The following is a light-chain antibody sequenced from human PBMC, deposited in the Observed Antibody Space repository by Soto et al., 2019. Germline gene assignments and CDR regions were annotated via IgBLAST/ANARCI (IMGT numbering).Light chain of an antibody. CDR1: SSNIGNNY. V-gene: IGLV1-51*01. J-gene: IGLJ2*01. Sequence: QSVLTQPPSVSAAPGQKVTISCSGSSSNIGNNYVSWYQQLPGTAPKLLIYDNNKRPSGIPDRFSGSKSGTSATLGITGPQTGDEADYYCGTWDSSLGKVFGGGTKLTVL. CDR3: GTWDSSLGKV. CDR2: DNN.